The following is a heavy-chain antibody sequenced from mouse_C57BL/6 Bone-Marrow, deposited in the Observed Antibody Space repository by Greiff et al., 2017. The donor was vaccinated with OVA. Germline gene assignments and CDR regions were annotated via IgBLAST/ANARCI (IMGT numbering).Heavy chain of an antibody. Sequence: QVQLQQPGAELVKPGASVKLSCKASGYTFTSYWMQWVKQRPGQGLEWIGEIDPSDSYTNYKQKFKGKATLTVDTSSSTAYMQLSSLTSEDSAVYYCAREGRYYWYFDVWGTGTTVTVSS. J-gene: IGHJ1*03. V-gene: IGHV1-50*01. CDR1: GYTFTSYW. CDR2: IDPSDSYT. CDR3: AREGRYYWYFDV.